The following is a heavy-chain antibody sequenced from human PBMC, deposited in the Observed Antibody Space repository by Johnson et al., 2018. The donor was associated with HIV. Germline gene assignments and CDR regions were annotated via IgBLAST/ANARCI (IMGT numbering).Heavy chain of an antibody. CDR2: ISYDGSNK. V-gene: IGHV3-30-3*01. CDR1: GFTFSSYA. D-gene: IGHD3-16*01. Sequence: QMQLVESGGGVVQPGRSLRLSCAASGFTFSSYAMHWVRQAPGKGLEWVAVISYDGSNKYYADSVKGRFTISRDNSKNTLYLQMNSLRAEDPAVYYCARGWGIRGPSPVDAFDIWGQGTMVTVSS. J-gene: IGHJ3*02. CDR3: ARGWGIRGPSPVDAFDI.